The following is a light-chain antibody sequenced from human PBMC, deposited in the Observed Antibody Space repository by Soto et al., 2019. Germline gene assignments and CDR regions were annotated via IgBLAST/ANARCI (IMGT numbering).Light chain of an antibody. CDR2: GAS. V-gene: IGKV1-13*02. J-gene: IGKJ4*01. CDR1: QGINSA. Sequence: AIQLTQSPSSLSASVGDRVTITCRASQGINSALAWYQQKPGKAPQLLIYGASSLESGVPSRFSGSGSGTDFTLTISSLQPEDFATYYCQQFNSYLPSFGGGTKVEIK. CDR3: QQFNSYLPS.